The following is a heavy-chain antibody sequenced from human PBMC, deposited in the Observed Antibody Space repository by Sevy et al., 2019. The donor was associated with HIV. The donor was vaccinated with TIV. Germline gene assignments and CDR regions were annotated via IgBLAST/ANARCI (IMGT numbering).Heavy chain of an antibody. J-gene: IGHJ4*02. Sequence: GGSLRLSCAASGFTFKTYALHWVRQTPGRGLEWLAPISSNGESGFYANSVRGRFTVSRDNSMNTLYLQMTSLTPEDTAVYYCARGPEWELTSFLSHWGQGTLVTVSS. CDR1: GFTFKTYA. V-gene: IGHV3-30*04. D-gene: IGHD1-26*01. CDR3: ARGPEWELTSFLSH. CDR2: ISSNGESG.